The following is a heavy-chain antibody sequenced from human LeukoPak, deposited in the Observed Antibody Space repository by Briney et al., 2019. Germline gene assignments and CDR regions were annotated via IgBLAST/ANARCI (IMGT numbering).Heavy chain of an antibody. CDR2: LSFDGTIT. Sequence: GGSRKLSCAASGFPLVTYAIHWFRQAPAKGLDWVAVLSFDGTITYYADSVKGRFTISRDNSKNTLYLQLNSLRAEDTAVYYCARDSTYYYDSGSSGPHYFGYWGQGTLVTVSS. D-gene: IGHD3-10*01. V-gene: IGHV3-30*19. CDR3: ARDSTYYYDSGSSGPHYFGY. CDR1: GFPLVTYA. J-gene: IGHJ4*02.